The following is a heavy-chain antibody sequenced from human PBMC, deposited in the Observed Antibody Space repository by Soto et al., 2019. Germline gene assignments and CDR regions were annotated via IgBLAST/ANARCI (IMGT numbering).Heavy chain of an antibody. V-gene: IGHV2-5*02. Sequence: QITLKESGPTLVKPTQTLTLTCTVSGFSLSTSGVSVGWIRQPPGKALEWLALIFWDDDKRYSPSLKSRLIITKDDSKNQVVLTLTNMDPVDTATYYCAHRLGEFGSRLAFDYWGQGILVTVSS. J-gene: IGHJ4*02. CDR3: AHRLGEFGSRLAFDY. D-gene: IGHD3-10*01. CDR2: IFWDDDK. CDR1: GFSLSTSGVS.